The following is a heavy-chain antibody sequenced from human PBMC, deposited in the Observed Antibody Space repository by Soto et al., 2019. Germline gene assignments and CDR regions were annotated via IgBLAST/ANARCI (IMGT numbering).Heavy chain of an antibody. J-gene: IGHJ4*02. D-gene: IGHD2-15*01. V-gene: IGHV3-30*18. CDR2: ISYDGSNK. CDR1: GFTFSSYG. Sequence: QVQLVESGGGVVQPGRSLRLSCAASGFTFSSYGMHWVRQAPGKGLEWVAVISYDGSNKYYADSVKGRFTISRDNSKNTLYLQMNSLRAEDTAVYSCAKEWWFGGNYQYYFDYWGQGTLVTVSS. CDR3: AKEWWFGGNYQYYFDY.